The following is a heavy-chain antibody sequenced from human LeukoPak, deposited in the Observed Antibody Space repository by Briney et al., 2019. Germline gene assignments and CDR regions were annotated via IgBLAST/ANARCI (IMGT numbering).Heavy chain of an antibody. J-gene: IGHJ4*02. D-gene: IGHD5-18*01. Sequence: GGSLRLSCAASGFTFSSYAMGWVRQAPGKGLEWVSAITASGGNTYYADSVEGRFTISRDNSKNTLYLQVNSLRAEDTAVYYCAKGNGYSYGRYYFDYWGQGTLVTVSS. CDR2: ITASGGNT. CDR1: GFTFSSYA. V-gene: IGHV3-23*01. CDR3: AKGNGYSYGRYYFDY.